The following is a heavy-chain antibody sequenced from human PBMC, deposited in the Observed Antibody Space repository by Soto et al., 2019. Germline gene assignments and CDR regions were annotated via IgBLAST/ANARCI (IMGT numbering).Heavy chain of an antibody. J-gene: IGHJ4*02. V-gene: IGHV1-3*01. D-gene: IGHD2-15*01. CDR1: GFTFTSYA. CDR2: INAGNGNT. Sequence: QVQLVQSGAEVKKPGASVKVSCKASGFTFTSYAMHWVREAPGQRLEWMGWINAGNGNTKYSQKFQGRVTITRDTSASTAYMELSSLRSEDTAVYYCARGPGGPAGPGDYWGQGTLVTDSS. CDR3: ARGPGGPAGPGDY.